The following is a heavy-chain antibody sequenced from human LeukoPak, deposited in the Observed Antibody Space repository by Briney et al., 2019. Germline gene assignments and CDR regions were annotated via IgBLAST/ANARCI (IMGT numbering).Heavy chain of an antibody. CDR1: GYTFSIYS. CDR2: ISAYNGNI. V-gene: IGHV1-18*01. CDR3: ARAGYGYGYLWYFDY. D-gene: IGHD5-18*01. Sequence: ASVKVSCKASGYTFSIYSIAWVRQAPGQGLEWMGWISAYNGNINYAQKFQGRVTMTTDTSTSTAYMELRSLRSDDTAVYYCARAGYGYGYLWYFDYWGQGTLVTVSS. J-gene: IGHJ4*02.